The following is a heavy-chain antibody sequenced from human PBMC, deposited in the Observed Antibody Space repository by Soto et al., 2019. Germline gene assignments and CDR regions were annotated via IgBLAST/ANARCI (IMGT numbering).Heavy chain of an antibody. V-gene: IGHV3-21*01. CDR3: ARVGAAAGPGAGSLFDY. Sequence: EVQLVESGGGLVKPGGSLRLSCAASGFTFSSYSMNWVRQAPGKGLEWVSSISSSSSYIYYADSVKGRFTISRDNAKNSLYLQMNSLRAEDTAVYYCARVGAAAGPGAGSLFDYWGQGTLVTVSS. CDR1: GFTFSSYS. J-gene: IGHJ4*02. CDR2: ISSSSSYI. D-gene: IGHD6-13*01.